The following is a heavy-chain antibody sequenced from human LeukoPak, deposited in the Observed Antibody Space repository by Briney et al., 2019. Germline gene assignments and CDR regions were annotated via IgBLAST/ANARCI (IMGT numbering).Heavy chain of an antibody. Sequence: SETLSLTCTVSGDSISSGDYYWSWIRQPAGKGLEWIGRISSSGSTNYNPSLKSRVTISVDTSKNQFSLKLSSVTAVDTAVYFCARGPYSYDSSGALDIWGQGTMVTVSS. CDR2: ISSSGST. J-gene: IGHJ3*02. D-gene: IGHD3-22*01. V-gene: IGHV4-61*02. CDR1: GDSISSGDYY. CDR3: ARGPYSYDSSGALDI.